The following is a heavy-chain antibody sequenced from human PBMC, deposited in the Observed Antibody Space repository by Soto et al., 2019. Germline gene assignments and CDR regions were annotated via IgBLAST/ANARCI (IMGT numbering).Heavy chain of an antibody. CDR2: MYYSGST. V-gene: IGHV4-59*01. CDR3: ARDDFGDYRHFDY. Sequence: SETLSLTCTVSGGSITNYYWSWIRQPPGKGLEWIGYMYYSGSTNYNPSLKSRVTISLDTSKNQFSLRLNSMTAADTAVYYCARDDFGDYRHFDYWGQGTLVTVSS. J-gene: IGHJ4*02. CDR1: GGSITNYY. D-gene: IGHD4-17*01.